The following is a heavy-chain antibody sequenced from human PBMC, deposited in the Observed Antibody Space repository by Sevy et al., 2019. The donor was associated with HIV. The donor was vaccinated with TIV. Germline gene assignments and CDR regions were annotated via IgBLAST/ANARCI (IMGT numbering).Heavy chain of an antibody. CDR1: GFSFNSYA. Sequence: GGSLRLSCTPSGFSFNSYALTWVRQAPGRGLEWVSSITGTGGEAYYADSVRGRFTISRDNFKNNLYLQMDSLRVEDTAVYYCAKVRGSGRYDFDYWDQGTLVTVSS. CDR3: AKVRGSGRYDFDY. D-gene: IGHD3-10*01. CDR2: ITGTGGEA. J-gene: IGHJ4*02. V-gene: IGHV3-23*01.